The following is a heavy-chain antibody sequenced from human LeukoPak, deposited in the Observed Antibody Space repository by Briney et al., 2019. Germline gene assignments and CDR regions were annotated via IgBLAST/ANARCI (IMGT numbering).Heavy chain of an antibody. CDR1: GFTVSITY. CDR2: IYSGGST. V-gene: IGHV3-53*01. Sequence: RGSLRLSCAASGFTVSITYMSWVRPAPRKGLERVSVIYSGGSTYYADSVKGRFTISRDNAKNTLYLQMNSLRAEDTAVYYCARDRWGATSSFDYWGQGTLVTVSS. D-gene: IGHD5-24*01. J-gene: IGHJ4*02. CDR3: ARDRWGATSSFDY.